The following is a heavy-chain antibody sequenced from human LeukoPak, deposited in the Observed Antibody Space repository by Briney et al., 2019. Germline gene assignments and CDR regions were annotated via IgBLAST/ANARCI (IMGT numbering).Heavy chain of an antibody. CDR3: ARRSAAAGDAFDI. CDR1: GGSISSSSYY. J-gene: IGHJ3*02. Sequence: PSETLSLTCTVSGGSISSSSYYWSWIRQPPGKGLEWIGYIYYSGSTNYNPSLKSRVTISVDTSKNQFSLKLSSVTAADTAVYYCARRSAAAGDAFDIWGQGTMVTVSS. D-gene: IGHD6-13*01. CDR2: IYYSGST. V-gene: IGHV4-61*01.